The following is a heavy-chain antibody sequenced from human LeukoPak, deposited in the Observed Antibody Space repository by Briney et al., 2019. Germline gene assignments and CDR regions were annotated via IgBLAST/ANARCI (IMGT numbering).Heavy chain of an antibody. CDR1: GFTFSSYT. J-gene: IGHJ4*02. CDR3: ARQTNYFDY. Sequence: GGSLRLSCAASGFTFSSYTMNWVRQAPGKGLEWVSGVSGDGSNTYYADSVKGRFTISRDNSKNTLYLQMNSLRAEDTAVYYCARQTNYFDYWGQGTLVTVSS. V-gene: IGHV3-23*01. D-gene: IGHD1-7*01. CDR2: VSGDGSNT.